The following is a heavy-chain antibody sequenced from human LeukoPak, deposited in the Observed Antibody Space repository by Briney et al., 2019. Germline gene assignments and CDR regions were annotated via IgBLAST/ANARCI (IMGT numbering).Heavy chain of an antibody. Sequence: SETLSLSCTVSAGSMSSHYWGWIRQPPDKGLEWIAYFFYAGSINYNPSLRSRGTLSVDTSRNQFSLNLRSVTAADTAVYYCVRDSSSGWSYDAFDVWGQGTMVTVSS. J-gene: IGHJ3*01. CDR2: FFYAGSI. V-gene: IGHV4-59*11. CDR1: AGSMSSHY. D-gene: IGHD6-19*01. CDR3: VRDSSSGWSYDAFDV.